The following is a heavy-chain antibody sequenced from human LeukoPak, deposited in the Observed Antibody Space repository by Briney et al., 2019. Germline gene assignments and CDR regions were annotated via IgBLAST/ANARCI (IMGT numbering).Heavy chain of an antibody. V-gene: IGHV1-2*02. CDR3: ARPYSSAWDDWFDP. J-gene: IGHJ5*02. CDR1: GYTFTSYG. D-gene: IGHD6-19*01. Sequence: ASVKVSCKASGYTFTSYGISWVRQAPGQGLEWMGWINPNSGATNYTQKFQGRVTMTTDTSISTAYMELRRLRSDDTAVYYCARPYSSAWDDWFDPWGQGTLVTVSS. CDR2: INPNSGAT.